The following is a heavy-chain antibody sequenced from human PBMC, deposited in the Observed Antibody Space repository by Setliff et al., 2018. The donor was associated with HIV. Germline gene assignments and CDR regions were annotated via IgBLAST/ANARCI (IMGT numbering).Heavy chain of an antibody. J-gene: IGHJ4*02. CDR3: ARGRPTGYFDC. CDR1: GFTFSSYS. V-gene: IGHV3-48*01. D-gene: IGHD1-1*01. CDR2: INSGSSTI. Sequence: EASVKVSCAASGFTFSSYSMNWVRQAPGKGLEWVSYINSGSSTIYYADSVKGRFTISRDNAKNSLYLQMNSLRGEDTAVYYCARGRPTGYFDCWGQGTLVTVSS.